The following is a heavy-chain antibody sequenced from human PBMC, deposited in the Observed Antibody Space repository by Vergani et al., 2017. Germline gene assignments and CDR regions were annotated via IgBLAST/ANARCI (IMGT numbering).Heavy chain of an antibody. V-gene: IGHV3-30*18. J-gene: IGHJ5*02. D-gene: IGHD2-15*01. CDR3: AKVLTRYCSGGSCYYDLDP. CDR1: GFTFSSYG. Sequence: VQLLESGGGLVQPGRSLRLSCAASGFTFSSYGMHWVRQAPGKGLEWVAVISYDGSNKYYADSVKGRFTISRDNSKNTLYLQMNSLRAEDTAVYYCAKVLTRYCSGGSCYYDLDPWGQGTLVTVSS. CDR2: ISYDGSNK.